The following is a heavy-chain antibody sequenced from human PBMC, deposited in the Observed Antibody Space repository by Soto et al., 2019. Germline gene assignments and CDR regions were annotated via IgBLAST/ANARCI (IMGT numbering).Heavy chain of an antibody. Sequence: ASVKVSCKASGYTFTSYDINWVRQATGQGLEWMGWMNPNSGNTGYAQKFQGRVTMTRNTSISTAYMELSSLRSEDTAVYYCARGQQWCWEHYYYYYMLVWCKGTTVTVSS. CDR1: GYTFTSYD. D-gene: IGHD6-19*01. V-gene: IGHV1-8*01. CDR3: ARGQQWCWEHYYYYYMLV. J-gene: IGHJ6*03. CDR2: MNPNSGNT.